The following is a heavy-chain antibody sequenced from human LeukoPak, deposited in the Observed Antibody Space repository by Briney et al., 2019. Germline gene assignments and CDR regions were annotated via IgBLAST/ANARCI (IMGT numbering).Heavy chain of an antibody. CDR3: AIMSGWYSFDY. J-gene: IGHJ4*02. D-gene: IGHD6-19*01. Sequence: TSETLSLTCTVSGGSISSGGYYWSWIRQPPGKGLEWIGEINHSGSTNYNPSLKSRVTISVDTSKNQFSLKLSSVTAADTAVYYCAIMSGWYSFDYWGQGTLVTVSS. CDR1: GGSISSGGYY. CDR2: INHSGST. V-gene: IGHV4-39*07.